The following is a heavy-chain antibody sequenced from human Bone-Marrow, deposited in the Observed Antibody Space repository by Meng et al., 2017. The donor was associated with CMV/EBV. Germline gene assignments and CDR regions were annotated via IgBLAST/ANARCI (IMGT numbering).Heavy chain of an antibody. CDR3: DRAWRTGVNYSDLDY. CDR1: GFSLTTSGMC. CDR2: IDWDGDK. J-gene: IGHJ4*02. V-gene: IGHV2-70*20. Sequence: SGPTLVKPTQTLTLTCTFSGFSLTTSGMCVNWVRQSPGKALEWLALIDWDGDKYYRTSLKTRLTISKDTSKNQVVLTMTNMDPVDSATYYCDRAWRTGVNYSDLDYWGQGTMVTVSS. D-gene: IGHD4/OR15-4a*01.